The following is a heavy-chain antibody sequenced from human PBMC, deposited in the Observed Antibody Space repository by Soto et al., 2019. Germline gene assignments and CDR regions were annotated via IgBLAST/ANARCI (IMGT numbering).Heavy chain of an antibody. Sequence: QVQLVESGGGVVQPGWSLRLSCAASGFTFSSYAMHWIRQAPGKGLEWVAIISFDGSNEYYADSVKGRFTISRDNSKNTLYLQMNSLRADDTAVYYCAKDAVYNDGLWLMDHWGQGTLVTVSS. D-gene: IGHD2-21*01. J-gene: IGHJ4*02. CDR2: ISFDGSNE. CDR1: GFTFSSYA. CDR3: AKDAVYNDGLWLMDH. V-gene: IGHV3-30-3*01.